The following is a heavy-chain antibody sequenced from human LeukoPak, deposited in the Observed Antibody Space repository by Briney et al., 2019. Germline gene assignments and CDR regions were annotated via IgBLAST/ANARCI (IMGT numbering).Heavy chain of an antibody. CDR2: IYYSRST. Sequence: SETLSLTCTVSGGSISSSSYYWGWIRQPPGKGLEWIGSIYYSRSTNYNPSLKSRVTISVDTSKNQFSLKLSSVTAADTAVYYCARGLSGLRYFDWLPGLDAFDIWGQGTMVTVSS. CDR1: GGSISSSSYY. D-gene: IGHD3-9*01. V-gene: IGHV4-39*07. CDR3: ARGLSGLRYFDWLPGLDAFDI. J-gene: IGHJ3*02.